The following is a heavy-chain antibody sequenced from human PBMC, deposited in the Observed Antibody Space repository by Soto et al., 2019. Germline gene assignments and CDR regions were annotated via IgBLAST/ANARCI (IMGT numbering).Heavy chain of an antibody. V-gene: IGHV1-18*01. CDR1: GYTFTSYG. Sequence: QVQLVQSGAEVKKPGASVKVSCKASGYTFTSYGISWVRQAPGQGLEWMGWISAYNGNTNYAQKLQGRVTMTTDTSTSTAYMELRSLRSDDTALYYCARVDIHYDFWSGSPGMDVWGQGTTVTVSS. CDR3: ARVDIHYDFWSGSPGMDV. CDR2: ISAYNGNT. J-gene: IGHJ6*02. D-gene: IGHD3-3*01.